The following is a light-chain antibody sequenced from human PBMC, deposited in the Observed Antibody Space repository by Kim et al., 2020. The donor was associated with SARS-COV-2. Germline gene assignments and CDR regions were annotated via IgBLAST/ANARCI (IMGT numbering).Light chain of an antibody. Sequence: LSLTKRANLTRRARRSVTKSFASYQQEPGQSARLLIHDASHGTAGLTARFTCSRSGTDFTLTISSLDPEDVAIYFCQQRSSWPPTFCLGTRLEIK. J-gene: IGKJ5*01. V-gene: IGKV3-11*01. CDR3: QQRSSWPPT. CDR1: RSVTKS. CDR2: DAS.